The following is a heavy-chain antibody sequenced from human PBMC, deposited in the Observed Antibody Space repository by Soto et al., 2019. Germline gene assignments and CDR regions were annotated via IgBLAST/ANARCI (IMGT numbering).Heavy chain of an antibody. D-gene: IGHD3-16*01. CDR2: IYNSGST. J-gene: IGHJ4*02. V-gene: IGHV4-39*07. CDR3: ARGGDTTKVDF. CDR1: GDSITSNSYF. Sequence: PSETLSLICTVSGDSITSNSYFWAWIRQPPGKGLEWIGSIYNSGSTSYNPSLKSRATISVDTSTNQFSLNLRSVTAADTAVYYCARGGDTTKVDFWGQGTLVTVSS.